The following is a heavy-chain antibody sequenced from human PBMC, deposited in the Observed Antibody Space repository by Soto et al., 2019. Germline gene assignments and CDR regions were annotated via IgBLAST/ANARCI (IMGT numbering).Heavy chain of an antibody. CDR2: IYYSGST. D-gene: IGHD3-22*01. V-gene: IGHV4-31*03. J-gene: IGHJ4*02. CDR1: GGSISSGGYY. CDR3: ARGFYYYYDSSGYYSGFDY. Sequence: LSETLSLTCTVSGGSISSGGYYWSWIRQHPGKGLEWIGYIYYSGSTYYNPSLKSRVTISVDTSKNQFSLKLSSVTAADTAVYYCARGFYYYYDSSGYYSGFDYWGQGTLVTVSS.